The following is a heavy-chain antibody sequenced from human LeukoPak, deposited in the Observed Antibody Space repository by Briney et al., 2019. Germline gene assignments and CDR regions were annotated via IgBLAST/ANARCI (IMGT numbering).Heavy chain of an antibody. D-gene: IGHD3-22*01. J-gene: IGHJ4*02. Sequence: PSETLSLTCTVSGGSISSSSYYWGWIRQPPGKGLEWIGSIYYSGSTYYNPSLKSRVTISVDTSKNQFSLKLSSVTAADTAVYYCARDFDSSGYGDYYFDYWGQGTLVTVSS. CDR1: GGSISSSSYY. V-gene: IGHV4-39*07. CDR2: IYYSGST. CDR3: ARDFDSSGYGDYYFDY.